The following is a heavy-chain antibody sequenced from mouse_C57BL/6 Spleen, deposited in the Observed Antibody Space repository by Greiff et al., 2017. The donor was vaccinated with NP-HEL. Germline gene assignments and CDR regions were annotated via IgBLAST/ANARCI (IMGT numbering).Heavy chain of an antibody. V-gene: IGHV1-81*01. J-gene: IGHJ1*03. CDR3: AREDGSSYFDV. CDR2: IYPRSGNT. Sequence: QVQLKQSGAELARPGASVKLSCKASGYTFTSYGISWVKQRTGQGLEWIGEIYPRSGNTYYTEKFKGKATLTADKSSSTAYMELRSLTSEDSAVYFCAREDGSSYFDVWGTGTTVTVSS. D-gene: IGHD1-1*01. CDR1: GYTFTSYG.